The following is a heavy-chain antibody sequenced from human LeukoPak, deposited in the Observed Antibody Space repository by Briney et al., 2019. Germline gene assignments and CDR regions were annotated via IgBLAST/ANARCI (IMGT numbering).Heavy chain of an antibody. V-gene: IGHV4-59*08. D-gene: IGHD6-13*01. Sequence: ASETLSLTCTVSGGSISSYYWSWIRQPPGKGLEWIGYIYYSGSTNYNPSLKSRVTISVDTSKNQFSLKLSSVTAADTAVYYCARLYSSSWYDAFDIWGQGTMVTVSS. CDR3: ARLYSSSWYDAFDI. J-gene: IGHJ3*02. CDR1: GGSISSYY. CDR2: IYYSGST.